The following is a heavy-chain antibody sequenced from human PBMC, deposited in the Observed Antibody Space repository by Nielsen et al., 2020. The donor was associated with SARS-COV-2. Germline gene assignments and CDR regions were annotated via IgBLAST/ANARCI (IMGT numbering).Heavy chain of an antibody. CDR2: ISTGSNII. CDR1: GFTFSSYS. CDR3: AKDGTRGDYSYFDY. J-gene: IGHJ4*02. V-gene: IGHV3-48*01. Sequence: GESLKISCAASGFTFSSYSMNWVRQAPGKGLEWVSYISTGSNIIYYADSVKGRFTISRDNAKKSLSLQMNSLRAEDTAVYYCAKDGTRGDYSYFDYWGQGTLVTVFS. D-gene: IGHD4-17*01.